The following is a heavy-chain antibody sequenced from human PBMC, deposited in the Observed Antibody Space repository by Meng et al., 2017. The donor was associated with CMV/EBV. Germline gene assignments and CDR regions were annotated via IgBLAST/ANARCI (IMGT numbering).Heavy chain of an antibody. CDR3: ARGVGGWFDP. CDR1: GGSFSGYY. D-gene: IGHD1-26*01. Sequence: QVQLQQWGAGLLKPSETLSLTCAVYGGSFSGYYWSWIRQPPGKGLEWIGEINHSGSTNYNPSLKSRVTISVDTSKNQFSLKLSSVTAADTAVDYCARGVGGWFDPWGQGTLVTVSS. J-gene: IGHJ5*02. CDR2: INHSGST. V-gene: IGHV4-34*01.